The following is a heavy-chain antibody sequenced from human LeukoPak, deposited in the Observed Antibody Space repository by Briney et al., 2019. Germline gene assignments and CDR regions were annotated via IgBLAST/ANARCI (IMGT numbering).Heavy chain of an antibody. V-gene: IGHV4-38-2*01. D-gene: IGHD3-10*01. CDR1: GYSISSGYY. J-gene: IGHJ6*04. CDR3: ARASGSYGAGSYYYYGMDV. Sequence: SETLSLTCAVSGYSISSGYYWGWIRQPPGKGLEWIGSIFHSGSTYYNPSLKSRVNMSVDTSKNQISLKLSSVTAADTAVYYCARASGSYGAGSYYYYGMDVWGKGTTVTVSS. CDR2: IFHSGST.